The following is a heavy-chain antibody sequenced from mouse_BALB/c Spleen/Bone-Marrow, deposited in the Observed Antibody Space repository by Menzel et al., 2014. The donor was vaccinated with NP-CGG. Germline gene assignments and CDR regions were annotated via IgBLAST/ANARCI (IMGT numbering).Heavy chain of an antibody. Sequence: QVQLKDSGAELVKPGASVKMSCKASGYIFTSYNIHWVKQTPGQGLEWIGTIYPGNGDTSYTQKFKGKATLTADRSSATAYMQFSSLTSEDSAVYYCAREGGSHFDYWGQGTTLSLSS. J-gene: IGHJ2*01. CDR2: IYPGNGDT. CDR3: AREGGSHFDY. V-gene: IGHV1-12*01. CDR1: GYIFTSYN.